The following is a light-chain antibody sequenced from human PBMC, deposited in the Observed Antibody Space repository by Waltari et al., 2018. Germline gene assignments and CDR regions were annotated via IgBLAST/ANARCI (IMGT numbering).Light chain of an antibody. CDR3: QQYGSSPPGT. V-gene: IGKV3-20*01. CDR1: QSVSSSY. CDR2: GAS. Sequence: EIVLTQSPGTLSLSPGERATLPCRASQSVSSSYLAWYQQKPGQAPRLLIYGASSRATGITDRFSGSGSGTDFTLTISRLEPEDFAVYYCQQYGSSPPGTFGPGTKVDIK. J-gene: IGKJ3*01.